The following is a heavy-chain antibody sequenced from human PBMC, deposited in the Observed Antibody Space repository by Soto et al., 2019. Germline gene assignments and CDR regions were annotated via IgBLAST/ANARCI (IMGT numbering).Heavy chain of an antibody. CDR1: GGTFSSYA. V-gene: IGHV1-69*01. J-gene: IGHJ6*02. D-gene: IGHD2-15*01. Sequence: QVQLVQSGAEVKKPGSSVKVSCKASGGTFSSYAIIWVRQAPGQGLEWMGGIIPIFGTANYAQKFQGRVTITADESTSTAYMELSSLRSEDTAVYYCARNPGYCSGGSCSQPYYYYYGMDVWGQGTTVTVSS. CDR2: IIPIFGTA. CDR3: ARNPGYCSGGSCSQPYYYYYGMDV.